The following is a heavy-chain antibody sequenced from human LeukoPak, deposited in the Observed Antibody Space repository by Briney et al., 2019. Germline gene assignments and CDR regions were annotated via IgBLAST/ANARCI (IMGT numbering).Heavy chain of an antibody. J-gene: IGHJ4*02. CDR3: AKRGVVIRVILVGFHKEAYYFES. Sequence: GGSLRLSCAVSGITLSNYGMSWVRQAPGKGLEWVAGISDSGGNTKYADSVKGRFTISRDNPKNTLYMQMNSLRAEDTAVYFCAKRGVVIRVILVGFHKEAYYFESWGQGALVTVSS. D-gene: IGHD3/OR15-3a*01. V-gene: IGHV3-23*01. CDR2: ISDSGGNT. CDR1: GITLSNYG.